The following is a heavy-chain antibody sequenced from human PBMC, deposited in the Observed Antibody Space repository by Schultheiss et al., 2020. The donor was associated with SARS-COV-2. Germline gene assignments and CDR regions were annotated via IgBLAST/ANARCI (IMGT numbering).Heavy chain of an antibody. CDR2: ISSSGSTI. CDR3: ARDSSMWELPVGPFDY. CDR1: GFTFSSYE. D-gene: IGHD1-26*01. V-gene: IGHV3-48*03. Sequence: GGSLRLSCAASGFTFSSYEMNWVRQAPGKGLEWVSYISSSGSTIYYADSVKGRFTISRDNAKNSLYLQMNSLRAEDTAVYYCARDSSMWELPVGPFDYWGQGTLVTVSS. J-gene: IGHJ4*02.